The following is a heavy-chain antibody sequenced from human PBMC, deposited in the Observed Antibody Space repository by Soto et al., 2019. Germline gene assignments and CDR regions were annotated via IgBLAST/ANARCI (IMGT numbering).Heavy chain of an antibody. CDR1: GFTFSSYG. Sequence: QVQLVESGGGVVQPGRSLRLSCAASGFTFSSYGMHWVRQAPGNGLEWVAVIWYDGSNKYYADSVKGRFTISRDNSKNTLYLQMNSLRAEDTAVYYCARDGDGYNFFDYWGQGTLVNVSS. CDR3: ARDGDGYNFFDY. CDR2: IWYDGSNK. D-gene: IGHD5-12*01. V-gene: IGHV3-33*01. J-gene: IGHJ4*02.